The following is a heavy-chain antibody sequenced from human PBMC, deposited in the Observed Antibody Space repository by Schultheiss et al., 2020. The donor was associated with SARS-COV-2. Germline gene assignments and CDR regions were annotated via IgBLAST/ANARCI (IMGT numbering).Heavy chain of an antibody. J-gene: IGHJ4*02. CDR1: GGSISSYY. CDR2: IYSGGST. Sequence: ETLSLTCTVSGGSISSYYWSWIRQPPGKGLEWVSVIYSGGSTYYADSVKGRFTISRDNSKNTLYLQMNSLRAEDTAVYYCARSLYGSGSYYAYWGQGTLVTVSS. V-gene: IGHV3-66*02. D-gene: IGHD3-10*01. CDR3: ARSLYGSGSYYAY.